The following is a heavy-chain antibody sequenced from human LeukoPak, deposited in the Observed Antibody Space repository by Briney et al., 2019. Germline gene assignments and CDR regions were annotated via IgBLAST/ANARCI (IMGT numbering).Heavy chain of an antibody. D-gene: IGHD4-4*01. CDR2: ISSSSGYI. Sequence: GGSLRLSCAASGFTSTNYNIDWVRQAPGKGLEWVSSISSSSGYIYYADSVRGRFTISRDNAETSVFLHLNSLRAEDTAVYYCTRDQRVSPDAFDVWGRGTMVTVSS. J-gene: IGHJ3*01. CDR3: TRDQRVSPDAFDV. CDR1: GFTSTNYN. V-gene: IGHV3-21*01.